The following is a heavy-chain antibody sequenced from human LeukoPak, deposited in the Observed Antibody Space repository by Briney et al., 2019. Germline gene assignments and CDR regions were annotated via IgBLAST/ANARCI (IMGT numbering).Heavy chain of an antibody. CDR1: GFTFSSYA. Sequence: GGSLRLSCAASGFTFSSYAMSWVRQAPGKGLEWVSAISGSGGSTYYADSVKGRFTISRGNSKNTLYLQMNSLRAEDTAVYYCAKDGAAYYGMDVWGQGTTVTVSS. CDR2: ISGSGGST. D-gene: IGHD4/OR15-4a*01. CDR3: AKDGAAYYGMDV. J-gene: IGHJ6*02. V-gene: IGHV3-23*01.